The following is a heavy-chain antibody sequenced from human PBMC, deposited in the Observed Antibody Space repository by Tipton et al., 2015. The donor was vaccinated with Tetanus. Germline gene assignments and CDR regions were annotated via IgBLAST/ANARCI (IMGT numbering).Heavy chain of an antibody. J-gene: IGHJ4*02. Sequence: SLRLSCAASGFTFSSYAMSWVRQAPGKGLEWVSAISGSGGSTYYADSVKGRFTISRDKSRNTLYLQMNSLRAEDTAVYYCAKDGLNYYDRGFYRGPYFDYLGQGALVTGSS. D-gene: IGHD3-22*01. V-gene: IGHV3-23*01. CDR3: AKDGLNYYDRGFYRGPYFDY. CDR1: GFTFSSYA. CDR2: ISGSGGST.